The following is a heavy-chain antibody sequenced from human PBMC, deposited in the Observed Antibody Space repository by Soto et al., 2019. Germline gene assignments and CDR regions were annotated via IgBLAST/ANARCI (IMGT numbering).Heavy chain of an antibody. CDR1: GGSISSYY. Sequence: SETLSLTCTVSGGSISSYYWSWIRQPPGKGLEWIGYIYYSGSTNYNPSLKSRVTISVDTSKDQFSLKLSSVTAADTAVYYCARDLIGDFYYYGMDVWGQGTTVTVSS. J-gene: IGHJ6*02. CDR3: ARDLIGDFYYYGMDV. V-gene: IGHV4-59*01. CDR2: IYYSGST. D-gene: IGHD2-21*01.